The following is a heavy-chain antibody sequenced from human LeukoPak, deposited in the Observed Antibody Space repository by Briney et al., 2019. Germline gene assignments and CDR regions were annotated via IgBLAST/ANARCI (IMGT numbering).Heavy chain of an antibody. CDR1: NGSISTSSYY. V-gene: IGHV4-39*01. Sequence: SETLSLTCTVSNGSISTSSYYWGWIRQPPGKGLEWIGSIYYSGSTYYNPSLKSRVTISVDTSKNQFSLKLSSVTAADTAVYYCATTAPLREDYYYYYMDVWGKGTTVTVSS. J-gene: IGHJ6*03. D-gene: IGHD4-17*01. CDR3: ATTAPLREDYYYYYMDV. CDR2: IYYSGST.